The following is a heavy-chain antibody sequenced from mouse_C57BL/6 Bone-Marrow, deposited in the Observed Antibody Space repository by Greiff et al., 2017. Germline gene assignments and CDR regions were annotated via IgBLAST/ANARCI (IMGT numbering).Heavy chain of an antibody. Sequence: QVQLKQPGAELVKPGSSVKLSCKASGYTFTSYWMDWVKQRPGQGLEWIGNIYPSDSETHYNQKFKDKATLTVDKSSSTAYMQLSSLTSEDSAVYYCAIWLRRSWFAYWGQGTLVTVSA. J-gene: IGHJ3*01. CDR2: IYPSDSET. V-gene: IGHV1-61*01. CDR3: AIWLRRSWFAY. CDR1: GYTFTSYW. D-gene: IGHD2-2*01.